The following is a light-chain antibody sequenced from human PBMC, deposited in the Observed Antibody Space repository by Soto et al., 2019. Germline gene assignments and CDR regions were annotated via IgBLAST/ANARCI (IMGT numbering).Light chain of an antibody. CDR3: VQSLQTPPWT. CDR1: QSLLQTNGYTY. Sequence: DIVMTQSPLSLPVTPGEPASISCRSSQSLLQTNGYTYLDWYLQKPGQSPQLLIYLTSIRASGVPDRFSGSGARTEFTLKISKVEAEDVGVYYCVQSLQTPPWTFGPGTKVEFK. CDR2: LTS. J-gene: IGKJ1*01. V-gene: IGKV2-28*01.